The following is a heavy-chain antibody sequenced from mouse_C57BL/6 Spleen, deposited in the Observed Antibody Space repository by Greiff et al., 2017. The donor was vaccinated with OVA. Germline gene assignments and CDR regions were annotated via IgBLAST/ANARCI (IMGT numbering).Heavy chain of an antibody. CDR1: GYAFSSYW. CDR3: ARRRTVLNTDY. J-gene: IGHJ2*01. V-gene: IGHV1-80*01. Sequence: QVQLQQSGAELVKPGASVKISCKASGYAFSSYWMNWVKQRPGKGLEWIGQIYPGDGDTNYNGKFKGKATLTADTSSSTAYMQLGSLTFEASAVYFSARRRTVLNTDYRGQGTPLPV. CDR2: IYPGDGDT. D-gene: IGHD1-1*01.